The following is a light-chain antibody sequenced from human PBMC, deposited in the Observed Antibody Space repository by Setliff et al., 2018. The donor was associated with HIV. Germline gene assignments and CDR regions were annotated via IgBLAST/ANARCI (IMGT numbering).Light chain of an antibody. J-gene: IGLJ1*01. CDR1: SIDIGSYIL. CDR3: CSYTGSSSYV. V-gene: IGLV2-23*02. Sequence: QSALTQPASVSGSPGQSITISCTGTSIDIGSYILVSWYQQHPGRAPKLIVYEISKRPSGVSNRFSGSKSGNTASLTISGLQAEDEADYYCCSYTGSSSYVFGGGTKVTVL. CDR2: EIS.